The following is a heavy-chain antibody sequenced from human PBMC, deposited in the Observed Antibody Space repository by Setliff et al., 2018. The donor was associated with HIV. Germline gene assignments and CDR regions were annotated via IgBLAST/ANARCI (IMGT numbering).Heavy chain of an antibody. CDR3: ARGARLLAGYSDRWDYYYMAV. J-gene: IGHJ6*03. V-gene: IGHV4-34*01. CDR2: INHSGRT. Sequence: SETLSLTCAVSGGSFSVYYWRWIRQPPGKGLEWIGEINHSGRTNYNPSLKSRITISVDTSKTQFSLKVNSVTAADTAVYYCARGARLLAGYSDRWDYYYMAVWGKGTTVTVSS. CDR1: GGSFSVYY. D-gene: IGHD6-13*01.